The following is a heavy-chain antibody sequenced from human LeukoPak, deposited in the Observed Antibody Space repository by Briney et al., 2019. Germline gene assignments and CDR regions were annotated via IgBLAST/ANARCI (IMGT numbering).Heavy chain of an antibody. CDR2: NSSSSSTI. J-gene: IGHJ4*02. CDR1: IFTLRRFN. V-gene: IGHV3-48*01. Sequence: GGPLSLSCAPSIFTLRRFNKKGARHARGQGLDWFTYNSSSSSTIYNADSVKGRFTISRDNAKNSVYLQMNSLRAEDTAVYYCARDLGDYGATRFDYWGQGTLVTVSS. D-gene: IGHD4/OR15-4a*01. CDR3: ARDLGDYGATRFDY.